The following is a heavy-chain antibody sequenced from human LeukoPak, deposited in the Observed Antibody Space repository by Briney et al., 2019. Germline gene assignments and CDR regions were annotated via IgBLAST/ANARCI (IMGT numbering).Heavy chain of an antibody. V-gene: IGHV3-23*01. Sequence: GGSLRLSCAASGFTFSNYAMSWVRQAPGKGLEWVSTISGSGGSTYYADSVKGQFTISRENSKNTLYLQMNSLRADDTAVYYCAKEEWLLAVYFDYWGQGTLVTVSS. D-gene: IGHD3-3*01. J-gene: IGHJ4*02. CDR2: ISGSGGST. CDR1: GFTFSNYA. CDR3: AKEEWLLAVYFDY.